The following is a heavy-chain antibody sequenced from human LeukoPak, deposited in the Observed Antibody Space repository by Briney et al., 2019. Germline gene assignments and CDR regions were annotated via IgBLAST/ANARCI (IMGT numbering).Heavy chain of an antibody. CDR3: AKEGNDYGDNSIDY. V-gene: IGHV4-59*11. D-gene: IGHD4-23*01. CDR2: MFFTGDT. J-gene: IGHJ4*02. CDR1: GGSISSHY. Sequence: SETLSLTCAVSGGSISSHYWAWLRQPPGKGLEWIGWMFFTGDTNYNPSLKSRVTISVDHSKNQFSLKLTSVTAADTAVYYCAKEGNDYGDNSIDYWGQGTLVTVSS.